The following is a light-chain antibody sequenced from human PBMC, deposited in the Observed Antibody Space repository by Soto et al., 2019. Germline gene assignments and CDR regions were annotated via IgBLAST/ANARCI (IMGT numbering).Light chain of an antibody. CDR1: QSLVHGDGNTY. J-gene: IGKJ2*01. CDR2: MIS. Sequence: DIVLTQTPLSSPVTLGQPASISCRSSQSLVHGDGNTYLSWLQQRPGQPPRLLIYMISNRFSGVPDRFAGSGAGTDFILRISGVEAEDVGVYYCMQATQAYTFGQGTKLEIK. V-gene: IGKV2-24*01. CDR3: MQATQAYT.